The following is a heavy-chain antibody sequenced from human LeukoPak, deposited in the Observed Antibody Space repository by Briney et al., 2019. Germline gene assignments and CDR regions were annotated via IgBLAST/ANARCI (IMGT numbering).Heavy chain of an antibody. CDR3: ARGLITLRYNWFDP. CDR2: INHSGST. Sequence: SETLSLTCAVYGGSFSGYYWSWIRQPPGKGLEWIGEINHSGSTNYNPSLKSRVTISVDTSKNQFSLKLSSVPAADTAVYYCARGLITLRYNWFDPWGQGTLVTVSS. V-gene: IGHV4-34*01. D-gene: IGHD3-22*01. CDR1: GGSFSGYY. J-gene: IGHJ5*02.